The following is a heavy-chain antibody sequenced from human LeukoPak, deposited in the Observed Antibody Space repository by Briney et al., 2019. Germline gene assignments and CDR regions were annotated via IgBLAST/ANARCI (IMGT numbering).Heavy chain of an antibody. D-gene: IGHD4-17*01. CDR1: GFTFSGYY. CDR2: FSSGGTLI. Sequence: GGSLRLSCAASGFTFSGYYMSWIRQAPGKGLEWVSYFSSGGTLIYYADSVKGRFTISRDNAKNSLYLQMNSLRAEDTAVYYCARDLNGDYPEDVLDIWGQGTMVTVSA. CDR3: ARDLNGDYPEDVLDI. V-gene: IGHV3-11*04. J-gene: IGHJ3*02.